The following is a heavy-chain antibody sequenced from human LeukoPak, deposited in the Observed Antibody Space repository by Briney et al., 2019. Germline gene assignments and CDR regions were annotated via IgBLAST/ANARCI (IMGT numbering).Heavy chain of an antibody. D-gene: IGHD6-19*01. V-gene: IGHV3-7*01. CDR1: GFTLSSYW. Sequence: GGSLRLSCAASGFTLSSYWMSWVRQAPGKGLEWVANMKQDGSEKYYVDSVKGRFTISRDNAKNSLYLQMNSLRAEDTAAYYCARWSSGWFTLEYYFDYWGQGTLVTVSS. CDR2: MKQDGSEK. J-gene: IGHJ4*02. CDR3: ARWSSGWFTLEYYFDY.